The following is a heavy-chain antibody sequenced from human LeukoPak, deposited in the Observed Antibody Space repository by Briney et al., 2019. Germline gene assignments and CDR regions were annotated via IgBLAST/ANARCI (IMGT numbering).Heavy chain of an antibody. D-gene: IGHD3-22*01. CDR1: GGSFSGYY. Sequence: PSETLSLTCAVYGGSFSGYYWSWIRQPPGKGLEWIAEINHSGSTNYNPSLKSRVTISVDTSKNQFSLKLSSVTAADTAVYYCAATARRYDSSGYYYYWGQGTLVTVSS. J-gene: IGHJ4*02. V-gene: IGHV4-34*01. CDR2: INHSGST. CDR3: AATARRYDSSGYYYY.